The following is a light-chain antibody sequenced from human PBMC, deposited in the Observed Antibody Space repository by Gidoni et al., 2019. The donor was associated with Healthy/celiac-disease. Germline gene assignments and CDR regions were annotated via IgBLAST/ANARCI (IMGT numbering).Light chain of an antibody. CDR2: GAS. J-gene: IGKJ2*01. Sequence: EIVMTQSPATLSVSPGERATLSCRASQSVSSNLAWYQQKPGQAPRLLIYGASTWATGILARFSGSGSGTEFTLTISSLQSEDFAVYYCQQYNNWPPYTFGQGTKLEIK. V-gene: IGKV3-15*01. CDR3: QQYNNWPPYT. CDR1: QSVSSN.